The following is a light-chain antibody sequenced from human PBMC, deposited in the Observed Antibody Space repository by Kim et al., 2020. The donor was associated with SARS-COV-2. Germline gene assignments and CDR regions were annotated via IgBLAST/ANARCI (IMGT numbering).Light chain of an antibody. J-gene: IGKJ1*01. Sequence: VSLGDGATLSCRASQTIYRHLAWDQPKPGQPPRLLIYDSSTRAPGVPARFHGSGSGTDFTLTINRLQSEDLSVYYCQHYNEWPPWTFGRGTKLEI. V-gene: IGKV3-15*01. CDR1: QTIYRH. CDR2: DSS. CDR3: QHYNEWPPWT.